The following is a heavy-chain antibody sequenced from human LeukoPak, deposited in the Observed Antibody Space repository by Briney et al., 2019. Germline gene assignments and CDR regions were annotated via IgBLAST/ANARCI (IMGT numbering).Heavy chain of an antibody. CDR3: ASRTYYDFWSGYSPFDY. Sequence: GGSLRLSCAASGFTFSSYWMSWVRQAPGKGLEWVANIKQDGSEKYYVGSVKGRFTISRDNAKNSLYLQMNSLRAEDTAVYYCASRTYYDFWSGYSPFDYWGQGTLVTVSS. V-gene: IGHV3-7*01. D-gene: IGHD3-3*01. CDR1: GFTFSSYW. CDR2: IKQDGSEK. J-gene: IGHJ4*02.